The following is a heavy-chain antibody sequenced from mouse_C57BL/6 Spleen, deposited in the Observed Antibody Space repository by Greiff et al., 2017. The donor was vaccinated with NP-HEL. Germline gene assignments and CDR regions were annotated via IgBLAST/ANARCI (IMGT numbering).Heavy chain of an antibody. CDR3: TLYYSNYAWFAY. CDR1: GFNIKDDY. CDR2: IDPENGAT. Sequence: EVQLQQSGAELVRPGASVKLSCTASGFNIKDDYMHWVKQRPEQGLEWIGWIDPENGATEYASKFQGKATITADTSSNTAYLQLSSLTSEDTAVYYCTLYYSNYAWFAYWGQGTLVTVSA. V-gene: IGHV14-4*01. J-gene: IGHJ3*01. D-gene: IGHD2-5*01.